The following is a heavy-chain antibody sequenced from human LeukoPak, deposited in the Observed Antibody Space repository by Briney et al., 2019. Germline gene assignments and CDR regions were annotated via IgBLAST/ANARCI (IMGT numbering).Heavy chain of an antibody. V-gene: IGHV1-69*05. CDR2: IIPIFGTA. J-gene: IGHJ4*02. CDR3: ARDKQDDRSGYKNLALDY. Sequence: SVKVSCKASGGTFSSYAISWVRQAPGQGLEWMGRIIPIFGTANYAQKFQGRVTITTDESTSTAYMELSSLRSEDTAVYYCARDKQDDRSGYKNLALDYWGQGTLVTVSS. D-gene: IGHD3-22*01. CDR1: GGTFSSYA.